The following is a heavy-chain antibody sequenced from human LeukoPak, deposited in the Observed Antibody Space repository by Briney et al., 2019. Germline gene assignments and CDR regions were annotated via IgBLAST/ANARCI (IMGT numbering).Heavy chain of an antibody. V-gene: IGHV3-7*01. D-gene: IGHD2-15*01. CDR1: GFTVSSNY. J-gene: IGHJ4*02. CDR2: IKQDGSEK. Sequence: GGSLRLSCAASGFTVSSNYMSWVRQAPGKGLEWVANIKQDGSEKYYVDSVKGRFTISRDNAKNSLYLQMNSLRAEDTAVYYCARDFVVVVAATGYWGQGTLVTVSS. CDR3: ARDFVVVVAATGY.